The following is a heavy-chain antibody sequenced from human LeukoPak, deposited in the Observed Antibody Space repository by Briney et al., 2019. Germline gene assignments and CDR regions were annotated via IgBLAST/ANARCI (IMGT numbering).Heavy chain of an antibody. J-gene: IGHJ5*02. Sequence: KPSETLSLTCAVYGGSFSGYYWSWIRQPPGKGLEWIGEINHSGSTNYNPSLKSRVTISVDTSKSQFSLKLSSVTAADTAVYYCARGRRTSYETGFSWFDPWGQGTLVTVSS. CDR2: INHSGST. CDR1: GGSFSGYY. V-gene: IGHV4-34*01. D-gene: IGHD1-7*01. CDR3: ARGRRTSYETGFSWFDP.